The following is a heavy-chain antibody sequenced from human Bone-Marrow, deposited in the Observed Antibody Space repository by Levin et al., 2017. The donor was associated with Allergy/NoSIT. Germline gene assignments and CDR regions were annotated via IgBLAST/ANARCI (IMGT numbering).Heavy chain of an antibody. CDR3: ASRHYFDDSGAFDL. CDR1: GKSVTNNVW. Sequence: SETLSLTCAVFGKSVTNNVWWSWVRQPPGKGLEWIGKVHHIGSTTFNPSLKSRVTMSVDKSKNQFSLKLTSVTAADTAVYYCASRHYFDDSGAFDLWGRGTMVIVFS. J-gene: IGHJ3*01. CDR2: VHHIGST. D-gene: IGHD3-22*01. V-gene: IGHV4-4*02.